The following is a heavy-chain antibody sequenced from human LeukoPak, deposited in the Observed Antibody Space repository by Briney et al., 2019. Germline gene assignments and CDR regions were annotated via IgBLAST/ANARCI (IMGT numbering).Heavy chain of an antibody. J-gene: IGHJ4*02. Sequence: AGGSLRLSFAASGFIFSSYGMHWVRQAPGKGLEWVAFIRYDGSNKYYAESVKGRFTISRDNSKNMVYLQMNSLRAEDTAVYYCAKEERFLDWSPDFWGQGTLVTVSS. CDR2: IRYDGSNK. D-gene: IGHD3-3*01. V-gene: IGHV3-30*02. CDR1: GFIFSSYG. CDR3: AKEERFLDWSPDF.